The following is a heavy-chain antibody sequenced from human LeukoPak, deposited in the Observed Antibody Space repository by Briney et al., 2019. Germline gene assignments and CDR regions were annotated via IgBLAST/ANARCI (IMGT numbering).Heavy chain of an antibody. D-gene: IGHD6-13*01. V-gene: IGHV3-9*01. CDR3: AKVSSSWYLAGPDY. Sequence: SLRLSCAASGFTFDDYAMHWVRQAPGKGLEWVSGIDYNSDGIDYAASVKGRFTISRDNAKNSLYLQMNSLRTEDTALYFCAKVSSSWYLAGPDYWGQGTLVTVSS. J-gene: IGHJ4*02. CDR1: GFTFDDYA. CDR2: IDYNSDGI.